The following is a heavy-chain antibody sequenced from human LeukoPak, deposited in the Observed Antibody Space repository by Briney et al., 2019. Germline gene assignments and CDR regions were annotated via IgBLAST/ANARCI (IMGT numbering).Heavy chain of an antibody. J-gene: IGHJ4*02. Sequence: VRSLRLSCAASGFTFDDYAMHWVRQAPGKGLEWVSGISWNSGNIGYADSVKGRFTISRDNAKNSLYLQMNSLRREDMALYYCAKGFFSIAGNFDHWGQGTLVTVSS. V-gene: IGHV3-9*03. CDR3: AKGFFSIAGNFDH. CDR2: ISWNSGNI. D-gene: IGHD6-6*01. CDR1: GFTFDDYA.